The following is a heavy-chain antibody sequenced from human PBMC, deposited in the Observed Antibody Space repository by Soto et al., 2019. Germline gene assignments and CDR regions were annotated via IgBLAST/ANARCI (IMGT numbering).Heavy chain of an antibody. Sequence: GESLKISCKGSGYSLTSYWISWVRQMPGKGLEWMGRIDPSDSYTNYSPSFQGHVTISADKSISTAYLQWSSLKASDTAMYYCARRITGTHSPFEPWGQGTLVTVSS. CDR1: GYSLTSYW. CDR2: IDPSDSYT. J-gene: IGHJ5*02. V-gene: IGHV5-10-1*01. CDR3: ARRITGTHSPFEP. D-gene: IGHD1-20*01.